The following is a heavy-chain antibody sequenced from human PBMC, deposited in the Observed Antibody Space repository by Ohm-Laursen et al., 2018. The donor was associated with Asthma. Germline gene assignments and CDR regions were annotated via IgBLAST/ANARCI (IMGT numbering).Heavy chain of an antibody. CDR2: ISGSGGST. CDR3: AKNPGGDGFWSGYYLDY. Sequence: ETLSLTCAASGFTFSNQAMSWVRQAPGQGLEWVSAISGSGGSTNYAEYVKGRFTISRDNSKNTLYLQMSSLRAEDTAVYYCAKNPGGDGFWSGYYLDYWGQGTLVTVSS. V-gene: IGHV3-23*01. D-gene: IGHD3-3*01. J-gene: IGHJ4*02. CDR1: GFTFSNQA.